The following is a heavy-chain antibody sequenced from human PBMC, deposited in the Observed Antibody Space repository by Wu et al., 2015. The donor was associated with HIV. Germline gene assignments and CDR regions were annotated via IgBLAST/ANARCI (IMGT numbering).Heavy chain of an antibody. CDR2: INPNSGGT. V-gene: IGHV1-2*02. Sequence: QVQLVQSGAEVKKPGTSVKVSCKSSGYTFTGYFIHWAQQAPGQGLEWMGWINPNSGGTNFAQKFQGRVAVTRDTSISTAYMELNRLRSDDTAVYYCARGGTNYYDRSAYLPDYYYMDVWGKGTTVTVSS. CDR3: ARGGTNYYDRSAYLPDYYYMDV. D-gene: IGHD3-22*01. J-gene: IGHJ6*03. CDR1: GYTFTGYF.